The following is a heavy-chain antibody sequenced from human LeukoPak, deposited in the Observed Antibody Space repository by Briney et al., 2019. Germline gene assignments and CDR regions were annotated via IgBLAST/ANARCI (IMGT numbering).Heavy chain of an antibody. J-gene: IGHJ4*02. CDR2: RSYDGSNK. CDR3: ARVMGRYCSSTSCYVDY. Sequence: GGSLSLSCAAAGFTFSSYGMHWVRQASGKGLEWATVRSYDGSNKYYADSVKGRFTISRDNSKNTLYLQMNSLRAEDTAVYYCARVMGRYCSSTSCYVDYWGQGTLVTVSS. D-gene: IGHD2-2*01. CDR1: GFTFSSYG. V-gene: IGHV3-30*19.